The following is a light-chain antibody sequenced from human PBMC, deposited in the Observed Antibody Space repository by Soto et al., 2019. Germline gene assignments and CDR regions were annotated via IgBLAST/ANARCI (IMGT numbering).Light chain of an antibody. J-gene: IGKJ1*01. CDR2: RAS. Sequence: DIQMTQSPSTLSASVGDRVTITCRASQSINTYLARYQQKPGKAPKLLIYRASSLESGVPSRFSGSGSGTEFTLTVSSLQPDDFATYYCQQYNDYSMWTFGQGTKVEIK. CDR3: QQYNDYSMWT. CDR1: QSINTY. V-gene: IGKV1-5*03.